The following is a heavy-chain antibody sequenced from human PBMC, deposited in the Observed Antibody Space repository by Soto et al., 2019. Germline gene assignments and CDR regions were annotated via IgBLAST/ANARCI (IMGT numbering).Heavy chain of an antibody. D-gene: IGHD3-22*01. CDR2: INAGNGNT. Sequence: GASVKVSCKASGYTFTSYAMHWVRQAPGQRLEWMGWINAGNGNTKYSQKFQGRVTITRDTSASTAYMELSSLRSEDTAVYYCARDRVLAYYYDSSGYCYGDYFDYWGQGTLVTVSS. CDR1: GYTFTSYA. V-gene: IGHV1-3*01. CDR3: ARDRVLAYYYDSSGYCYGDYFDY. J-gene: IGHJ4*02.